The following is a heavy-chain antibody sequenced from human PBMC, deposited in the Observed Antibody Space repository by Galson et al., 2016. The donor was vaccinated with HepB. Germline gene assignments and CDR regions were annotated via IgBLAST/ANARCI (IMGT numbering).Heavy chain of an antibody. CDR1: GFNFRTYG. CDR2: IWYDGSNK. V-gene: IGHV3-33*01. CDR3: ARDLEYYVRSGYLSRSRGMDV. J-gene: IGHJ6*04. Sequence: SLRLSCAASGFNFRTYGMHWVRQAPGKGLEWVADIWYDGSNKNYGGFVKGRFTISRDNSKNMLYLQMNSLRTEDTAIYYCARDLEYYVRSGYLSRSRGMDVWGTGTTVIVSS. D-gene: IGHD3-22*01.